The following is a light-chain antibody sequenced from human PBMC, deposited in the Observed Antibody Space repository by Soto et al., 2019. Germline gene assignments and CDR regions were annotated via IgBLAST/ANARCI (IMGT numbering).Light chain of an antibody. Sequence: QSALTQPASVSGSPGQSITISCTGTSRDDGGYNYVSWYQQHPGKAPKLMIYDVSNRPSGVSNRFSGSKSGNTASLTISGLQAEDEADYYCSSYTSSSTLGVFGTGTKVTVL. CDR2: DVS. V-gene: IGLV2-14*01. J-gene: IGLJ1*01. CDR3: SSYTSSSTLGV. CDR1: SRDDGGYNY.